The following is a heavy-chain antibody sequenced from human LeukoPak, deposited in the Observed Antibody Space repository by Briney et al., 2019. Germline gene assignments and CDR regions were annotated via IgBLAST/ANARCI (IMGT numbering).Heavy chain of an antibody. Sequence: QSGGSLRLSCAASGFTFSSYGMHWVRQAPGKGLEWVAVISYDGSNKYYADSVKGRFTISRDNSKNTLYLQMNSLRSEDTAVYYCASGAGYSPYWGQGTLVTVSS. D-gene: IGHD6-13*01. CDR3: ASGAGYSPY. CDR1: GFTFSSYG. CDR2: ISYDGSNK. V-gene: IGHV3-30*03. J-gene: IGHJ4*02.